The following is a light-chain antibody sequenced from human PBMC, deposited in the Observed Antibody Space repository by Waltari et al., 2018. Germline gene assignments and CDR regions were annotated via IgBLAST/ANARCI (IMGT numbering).Light chain of an antibody. CDR3: MTGTPWLWT. Sequence: DVVMTQSPLSLPVTLGQPASLSCRSSQSLGYSDGNTSLNWFQQRPGQSPRRLMYKVSNRDYGVPDSISGGGSGTDSTHKISRGAADDVGVYYCMTGTPWLWTFGEGTKLELK. CDR2: KVS. V-gene: IGKV2-30*01. J-gene: IGKJ2*02. CDR1: QSLGYSDGNTS.